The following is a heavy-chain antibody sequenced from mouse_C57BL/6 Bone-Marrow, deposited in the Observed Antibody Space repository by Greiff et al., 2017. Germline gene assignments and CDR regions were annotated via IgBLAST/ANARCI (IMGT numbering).Heavy chain of an antibody. J-gene: IGHJ1*03. CDR2: IHPNSGST. Sequence: QVHVKQSGAELVKPGASVKLSCKASGYTFTSYWMHWVKQRPGQGLEWIGMIHPNSGSTNYNEKFKSKATLTVDKSSSTAYMQLSSLTSEDSAVYYCARFTTVGYFDVWGTGTTVTVSS. CDR1: GYTFTSYW. CDR3: ARFTTVGYFDV. V-gene: IGHV1-64*01. D-gene: IGHD1-1*01.